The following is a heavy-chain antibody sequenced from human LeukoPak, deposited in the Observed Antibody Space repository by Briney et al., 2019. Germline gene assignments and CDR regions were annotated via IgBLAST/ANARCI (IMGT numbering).Heavy chain of an antibody. CDR2: IYYSGST. CDR1: GDSVSSYY. V-gene: IGHV4-59*08. CDR3: ARYYYDSSGLPWVAFDI. D-gene: IGHD3-22*01. Sequence: SETLSLTCTVSGDSVSSYYWNWIRQPPGKGLEWIGYIYYSGSTNYNPSLKSRVAISGDTSKNQFSLRLSSVTAADTAVYYCARYYYDSSGLPWVAFDIWGQGTMVTVSS. J-gene: IGHJ3*02.